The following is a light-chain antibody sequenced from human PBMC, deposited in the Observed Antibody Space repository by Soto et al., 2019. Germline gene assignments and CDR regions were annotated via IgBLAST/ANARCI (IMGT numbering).Light chain of an antibody. V-gene: IGLV1-51*01. CDR3: GTWDNSLSAGV. CDR2: ANN. CDR1: TSNIGNND. J-gene: IGLJ1*01. Sequence: QSVLTQPPSVSAAPGQKVTISCSGSTSNIGNNDVSWYRQFPGTAPKLLIYANNKRPSGIPDRFSGSKSGTTATLGITGLRTGDEADYFCGTWDNSLSAGVFGTGTKVTVL.